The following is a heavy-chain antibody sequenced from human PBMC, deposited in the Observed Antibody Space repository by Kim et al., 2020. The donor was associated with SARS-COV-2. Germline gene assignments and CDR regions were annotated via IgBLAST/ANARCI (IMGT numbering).Heavy chain of an antibody. Sequence: ASVKVSCKASGYTFTSYGISWVRQAPGQGLEWMGWISAYNGNTNYAQKLQGRVTMTTDTSTSTAYMELRSLRSDDTAVYYCARDSLSRRYSYGNIPAHDYWGQGTLVTVSS. J-gene: IGHJ4*02. CDR3: ARDSLSRRYSYGNIPAHDY. V-gene: IGHV1-18*01. CDR1: GYTFTSYG. D-gene: IGHD5-18*01. CDR2: ISAYNGNT.